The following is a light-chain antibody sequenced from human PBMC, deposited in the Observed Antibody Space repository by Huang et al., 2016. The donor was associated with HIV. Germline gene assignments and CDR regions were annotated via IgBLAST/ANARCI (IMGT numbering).Light chain of an antibody. V-gene: IGKV1-39*01. Sequence: IQLTQSPTSLSASVGDRVTIACRASQAIGTYLNWFQQKPGRAPKLLISDVSSLHTVIPSRFIGSGSGAEFTLTIRGLQFDDFATCFCQQSYSALITFGQRTRLEIK. CDR1: QAIGTY. CDR3: QQSYSALIT. J-gene: IGKJ5*01. CDR2: DVS.